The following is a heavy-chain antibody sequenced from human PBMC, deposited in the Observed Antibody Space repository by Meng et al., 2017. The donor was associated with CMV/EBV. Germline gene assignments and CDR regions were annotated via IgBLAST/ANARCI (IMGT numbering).Heavy chain of an antibody. V-gene: IGHV3-11*04. Sequence: GGSLRLSCAASGFTFSDYYMSWIRQAPGKGLEWVSYISSSGSTIYYADPVKGRFTISRDNAKNSLYLQMNSLRAEDTAVYYCARVSRYDFWSGIYYYYGMDVWGQGTTVTVSS. CDR3: ARVSRYDFWSGIYYYYGMDV. J-gene: IGHJ6*02. CDR2: ISSSGSTI. CDR1: GFTFSDYY. D-gene: IGHD3-3*01.